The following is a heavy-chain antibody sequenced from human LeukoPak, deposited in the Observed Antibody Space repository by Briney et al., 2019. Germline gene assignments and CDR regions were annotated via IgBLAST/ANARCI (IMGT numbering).Heavy chain of an antibody. V-gene: IGHV7-4-1*02. J-gene: IGHJ6*02. CDR2: INTNTGNP. Sequence: ASVNVSCKASGYTFTSYAINWVRQAPGQGLEWMGWINTNTGNPTYAQGFTGRFVFSLDTSVSTAYLQISSLKAEDTAVYYCARAPGVDYYYGMDVWGQGTTVTVSS. CDR1: GYTFTSYA. CDR3: ARAPGVDYYYGMDV. D-gene: IGHD3-10*01.